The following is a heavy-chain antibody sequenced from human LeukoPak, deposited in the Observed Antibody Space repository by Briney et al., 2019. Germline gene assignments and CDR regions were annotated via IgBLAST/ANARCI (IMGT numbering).Heavy chain of an antibody. CDR1: GGTCSSYA. CDR3: ARTRPGVVIVFGGADDAFDI. CDR2: ISAYNGNT. V-gene: IGHV1-18*01. J-gene: IGHJ3*02. D-gene: IGHD3-16*01. Sequence: ASVKVSCKASGGTCSSYAISSVRQAPGQGPEWMGWISAYNGNTNYAQKFQGRVTMTTDTSTSTAYMELRSLRSDDTAVYYCARTRPGVVIVFGGADDAFDIWGQGTMVTVSS.